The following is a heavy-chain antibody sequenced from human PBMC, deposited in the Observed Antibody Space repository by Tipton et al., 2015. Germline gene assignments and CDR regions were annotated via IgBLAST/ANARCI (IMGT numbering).Heavy chain of an antibody. V-gene: IGHV4-61*01. J-gene: IGHJ4*02. Sequence: GLVKPSETLSLTCTVSGGSVSSGSAYHWSWIRQPPGKGLEWIGNIDYSGTKNYNPSLKSRVTISLDTSKNQFSLKVSSVTAADTAMYYCVRARGRHGGLFDSWGQGTLVIVSS. D-gene: IGHD4-23*01. CDR3: VRARGRHGGLFDS. CDR1: GGSVSSGSAYH. CDR2: IDYSGTK.